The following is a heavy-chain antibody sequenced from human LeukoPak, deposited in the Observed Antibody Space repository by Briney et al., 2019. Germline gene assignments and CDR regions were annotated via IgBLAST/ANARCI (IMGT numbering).Heavy chain of an antibody. CDR2: ISYDGSNE. J-gene: IGHJ3*02. Sequence: PGRSLRLSCAASGFTFSSYGMHWVRQAPGKGLEWVAVISYDGSNEYYADSVKGRFTISRDNSKNTLYLQMNSLRAEDTAVYYCAKDAASGWYSGWGAFDIWGQGTMVTVSS. CDR3: AKDAASGWYSGWGAFDI. V-gene: IGHV3-30*18. CDR1: GFTFSSYG. D-gene: IGHD6-19*01.